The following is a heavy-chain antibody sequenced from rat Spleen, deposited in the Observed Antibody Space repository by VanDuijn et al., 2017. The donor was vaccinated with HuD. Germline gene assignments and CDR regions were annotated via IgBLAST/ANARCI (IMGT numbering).Heavy chain of an antibody. CDR1: GFTFSDYY. D-gene: IGHD1-3*01. CDR3: TRPMALNWFAY. V-gene: IGHV5-22*01. CDR2: ISNDGVNT. Sequence: EVQLVESGGGLVQPGRSLKLSCAASGFTFSDYYMAWVRQAPKKGLEWVASISNDGVNTYYPDSVKGRFTISRDNAENIVYLQMNSLKSEDTATYYCTRPMALNWFAYWGQGTLVTVSS. J-gene: IGHJ3*01.